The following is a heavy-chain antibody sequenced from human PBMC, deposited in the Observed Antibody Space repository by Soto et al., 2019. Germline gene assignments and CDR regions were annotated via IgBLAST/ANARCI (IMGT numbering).Heavy chain of an antibody. D-gene: IGHD5-12*01. CDR1: GDSISSGGYY. Sequence: QVQLQESGPGLVKPSQTLSLTCTVSGDSISSGGYYWSWIRQHPGKGLEWIGNIYYSGSTDYNPALKSRLTITVDTSKNQFSLKLSTVTAADTAVYYCARAAGYVDSYLSGFHHWGQGTLVTVSS. CDR2: IYYSGST. V-gene: IGHV4-31*03. J-gene: IGHJ4*02. CDR3: ARAAGYVDSYLSGFHH.